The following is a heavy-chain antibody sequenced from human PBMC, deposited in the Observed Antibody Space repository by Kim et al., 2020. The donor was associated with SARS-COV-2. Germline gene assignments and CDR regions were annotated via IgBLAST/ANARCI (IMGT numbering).Heavy chain of an antibody. Sequence: ASVKVSCKASGYTFTSYGISWVRQAPGQGLEWMGWISAYNGNTNYAQKLQGRVTMTTDTSTSTAYMELRSLRSDYTAVYYCARFPGPRDILTGYYLLYFDYWGQGTLVTVSS. CDR1: GYTFTSYG. J-gene: IGHJ4*02. D-gene: IGHD3-9*01. V-gene: IGHV1-18*01. CDR2: ISAYNGNT. CDR3: ARFPGPRDILTGYYLLYFDY.